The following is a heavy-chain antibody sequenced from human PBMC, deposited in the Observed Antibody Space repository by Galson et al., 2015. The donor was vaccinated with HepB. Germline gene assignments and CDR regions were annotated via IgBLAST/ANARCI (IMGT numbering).Heavy chain of an antibody. Sequence: SLRLSCAASGFTFSSYAMSWVRQAPGKGLEWVSGISSSGGSTYYADSVKGRFTISRDNSKNTLYLQVSSLRAEDTGVYYCAKRGLQYRYFDFWGQGTLVTVSS. J-gene: IGHJ4*02. CDR2: ISSSGGST. D-gene: IGHD4-11*01. CDR3: AKRGLQYRYFDF. CDR1: GFTFSSYA. V-gene: IGHV3-23*01.